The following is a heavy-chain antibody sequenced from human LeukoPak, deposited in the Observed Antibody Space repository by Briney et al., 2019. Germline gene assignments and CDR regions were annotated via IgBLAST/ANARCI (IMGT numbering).Heavy chain of an antibody. J-gene: IGHJ4*02. V-gene: IGHV5-51*01. CDR1: GYSFTSYW. D-gene: IGHD3-22*01. Sequence: GESLKISCKGSGYSFTSYWIGWVRQMPGKGLEWMGIIYPGDSHITYSPSFQAQVTISADKSISTAYLQWSSLKASDSAMYYCARQFFDSSGYVFDYWGQGTLVTVSS. CDR3: ARQFFDSSGYVFDY. CDR2: IYPGDSHI.